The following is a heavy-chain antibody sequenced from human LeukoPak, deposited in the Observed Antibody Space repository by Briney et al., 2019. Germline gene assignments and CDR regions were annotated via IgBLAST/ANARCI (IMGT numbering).Heavy chain of an antibody. Sequence: SVKVSCKASGFTFTSSAMQWVRQARGQRLEWIGRIVVGSGNTSYAQKFQERVTITRDMSTSTAYMELSSLRSEDTAVYYCAASPSTVTTLPPDYWGQGTLVTVSS. CDR2: IVVGSGNT. J-gene: IGHJ4*02. D-gene: IGHD4-17*01. V-gene: IGHV1-58*02. CDR3: AASPSTVTTLPPDY. CDR1: GFTFTSSA.